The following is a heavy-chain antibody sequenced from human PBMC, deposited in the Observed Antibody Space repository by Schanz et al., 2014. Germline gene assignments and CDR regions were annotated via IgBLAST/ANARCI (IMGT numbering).Heavy chain of an antibody. CDR2: IKHDGSVK. J-gene: IGHJ4*02. CDR3: GREAGSPDY. CDR1: GFTFSDYS. V-gene: IGHV3-7*04. Sequence: EVQLVESGGGLVQPGGSLRLSCTASGFTFSDYSMSWLRQAPGRGPEWVATIKHDGSVKDYVDSVEGRFTISRDNAKTDLFRQKNRQRGEESSVYVCGREAGSPDYWGQGTLVTVSS. D-gene: IGHD6-13*01.